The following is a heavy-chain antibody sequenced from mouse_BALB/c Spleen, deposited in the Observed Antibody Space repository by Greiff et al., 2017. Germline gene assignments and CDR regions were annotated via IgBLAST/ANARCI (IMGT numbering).Heavy chain of an antibody. V-gene: IGHV2-6-5*01. CDR3: AIYYRYDEDYAMDY. J-gene: IGHJ4*01. CDR2: IWGGGST. CDR1: GFSLTDYG. D-gene: IGHD2-14*01. Sequence: QVQLKESGPGLVAPSQSLSITCTVSGFSLTDYGVSWIRQPPGKGLEWLGVIWGGGSTYYNSALKSRLSISKDNSKSQVFLKMNSLQTDDTALYYCAIYYRYDEDYAMDYWGQGTSVTVSS.